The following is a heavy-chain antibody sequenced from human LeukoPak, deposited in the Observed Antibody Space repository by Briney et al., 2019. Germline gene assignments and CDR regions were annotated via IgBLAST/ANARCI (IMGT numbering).Heavy chain of an antibody. J-gene: IGHJ4*02. CDR2: IKASGGVT. Sequence: ASVKVSRKASEYAFSSYHMHWVRQAPGQGLEWMGIIKASGGVTIYAWEFQGRVTMTRGTSTSTVYMELSSLRSEDTAVYYCARSLEGVVIIYWGQGTLVTVSS. CDR1: EYAFSSYH. V-gene: IGHV1-46*01. CDR3: ARSLEGVVIIY. D-gene: IGHD3-3*01.